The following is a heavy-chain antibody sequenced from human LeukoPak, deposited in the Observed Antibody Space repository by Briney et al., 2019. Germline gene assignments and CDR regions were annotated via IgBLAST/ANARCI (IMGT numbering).Heavy chain of an antibody. D-gene: IGHD6-19*01. J-gene: IGHJ4*02. Sequence: PGGSLRLSCAASGFTFSSNSMNWVRQAPGKRLEWVSSISSSSSYIYYADSVKGRFTISRDNAKNSLYLQMSSLRAEDTAVYFCARDRGSGWFDYWGQGTLVTVSS. CDR1: GFTFSSNS. CDR3: ARDRGSGWFDY. V-gene: IGHV3-21*01. CDR2: ISSSSSYI.